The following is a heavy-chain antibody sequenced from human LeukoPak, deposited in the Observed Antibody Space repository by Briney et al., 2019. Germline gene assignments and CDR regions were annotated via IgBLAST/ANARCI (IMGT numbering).Heavy chain of an antibody. CDR3: ARATPGYSYGADY. D-gene: IGHD5-18*01. V-gene: IGHV1-69*05. Sequence: ASVKVSCKASGYTFTSYDINWVRQATGQGLEWMGRIIPIFGTANYAQKFQGRVTITTDESTSTAYMELSSLRSEDTAVYYCARATPGYSYGADYWGQGTLVTVSS. CDR1: GYTFTSYD. J-gene: IGHJ4*02. CDR2: IIPIFGTA.